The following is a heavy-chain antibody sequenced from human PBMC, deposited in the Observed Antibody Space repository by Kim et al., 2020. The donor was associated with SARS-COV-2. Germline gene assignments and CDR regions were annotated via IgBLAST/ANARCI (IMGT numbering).Heavy chain of an antibody. D-gene: IGHD4-17*01. CDR3: ARRIRDYGGYQGDAFDV. V-gene: IGHV3-48*02. CDR1: TFPFSTFD. Sequence: GGSLRLSCAASTFPFSTFDMTWVRQALGKGLEWVASISSRSDSIYYAKPVKGRFTISRDNGKNSLFLQMTSLRDEDTAVYFCARRIRDYGGYQGDAFDVWGRGTMVVVSS. J-gene: IGHJ3*01. CDR2: ISSRSDSI.